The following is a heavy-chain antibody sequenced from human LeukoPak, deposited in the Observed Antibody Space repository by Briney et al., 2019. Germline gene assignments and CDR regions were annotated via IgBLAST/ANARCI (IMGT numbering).Heavy chain of an antibody. CDR2: IWYDGSRK. Sequence: GGSLRLSCAASGFTFSSYGMHWVRQAPGKGLEWVALIWYDGSRKYYRDSVKDRFTISRDNSNNMLYLQMNSLRAEDTAVYYCARGGTVVVPAAINWFDPWGQGTLVTVSS. V-gene: IGHV3-33*01. CDR1: GFTFSSYG. J-gene: IGHJ5*02. D-gene: IGHD2-2*02. CDR3: ARGGTVVVPAAINWFDP.